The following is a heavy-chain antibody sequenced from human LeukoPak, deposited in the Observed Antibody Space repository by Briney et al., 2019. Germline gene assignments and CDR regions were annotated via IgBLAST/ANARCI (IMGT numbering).Heavy chain of an antibody. CDR1: GFTFSSYA. CDR2: ISGSGGST. D-gene: IGHD4-17*01. J-gene: IGHJ4*02. V-gene: IGHV3-23*01. Sequence: GGSLRLSCAASGFTFSSYAMSWVRQAPGKGREWGSAISGSGGSTYYADSVKGRFTISRDNSKNTLYLQMNSLRAEDTAVYYCATDSYGDYNFDYWGQGTLVSVSS. CDR3: ATDSYGDYNFDY.